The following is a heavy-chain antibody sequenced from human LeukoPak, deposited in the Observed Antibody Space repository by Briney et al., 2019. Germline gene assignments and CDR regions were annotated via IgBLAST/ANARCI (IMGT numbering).Heavy chain of an antibody. J-gene: IGHJ4*02. Sequence: GGSLRLSGAASGFTVSSNYMSWVRQAPGKGLEWVSVIYGGGNTYYADSVKGRFTISRDNSKNTVHLQMNNLRAEDTAVYYCARERSGSYDYWGQGTLVTVSS. D-gene: IGHD3-10*01. CDR3: ARERSGSYDY. V-gene: IGHV3-53*01. CDR1: GFTVSSNY. CDR2: IYGGGNT.